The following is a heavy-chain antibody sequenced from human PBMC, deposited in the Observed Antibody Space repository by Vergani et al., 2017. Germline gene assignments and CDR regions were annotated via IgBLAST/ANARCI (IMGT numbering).Heavy chain of an antibody. CDR1: GFSFTTFA. Sequence: EVQLLESGGDLVQPGGSLRLSCAASGFSFTTFAMSWVRQAPGKGLDWVSTINTNGDYTRYGDSGKGRFTISRDNSTSTLYLQMNSLRGEDTAIYYCSRVATIGWFDPWGQGTLVTVSS. V-gene: IGHV3-23*01. CDR3: SRVATIGWFDP. J-gene: IGHJ5*02. CDR2: INTNGDYT. D-gene: IGHD5-12*01.